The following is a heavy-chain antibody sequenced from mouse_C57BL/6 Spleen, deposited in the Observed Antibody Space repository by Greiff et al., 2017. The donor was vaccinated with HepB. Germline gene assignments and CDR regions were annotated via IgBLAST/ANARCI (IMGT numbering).Heavy chain of an antibody. CDR3: ARPYYGNYEAMDY. V-gene: IGHV3-6*01. Sequence: EVHLVESGPGLVKPSQSLSLTCSVTGYSITSGYYWNWIRQFPGNKLEWMGYISYDGSNNYNPSLKNRISITRDTSKNQFFLKLNSVTTEDTATYYCARPYYGNYEAMDYWGQGTSVTVSS. D-gene: IGHD2-10*01. J-gene: IGHJ4*01. CDR2: ISYDGSN. CDR1: GYSITSGYY.